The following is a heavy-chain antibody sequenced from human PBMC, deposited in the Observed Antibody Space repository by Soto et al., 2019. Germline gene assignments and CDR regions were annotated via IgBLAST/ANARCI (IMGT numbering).Heavy chain of an antibody. J-gene: IGHJ4*02. V-gene: IGHV3-21*01. CDR2: ISGSSSYI. D-gene: IGHD4-17*01. CDR1: GFTFSDYT. CDR3: ARDYGDDALGGYYFDY. Sequence: EVQLVESGGGLVKPVGSLRLSCAASGFTFSDYTMNWVRQAPGKGLEWVSSISGSSSYIYYADSLKGRITISRDNAKNSLYLQMNSLRAEDTAVYYCARDYGDDALGGYYFDYWGQGTLVTVSS.